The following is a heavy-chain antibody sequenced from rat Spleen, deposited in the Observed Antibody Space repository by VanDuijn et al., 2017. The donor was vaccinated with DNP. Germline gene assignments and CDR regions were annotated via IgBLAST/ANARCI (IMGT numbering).Heavy chain of an antibody. D-gene: IGHD3-8*01. J-gene: IGHJ4*01. CDR1: GFTFSSFP. CDR2: ISYDGSST. V-gene: IGHV5-7*01. Sequence: EVQLVESGGGLVQPGRSLKLSCAASGFTFSSFPMAWVRQAPKKGLEWVASISYDGSSTYYRDSVKGRFTISRDNAKTSLHLQMDSLRSEDTATYYCARHRTISPYYYDMDAWGQGASVTVSS. CDR3: ARHRTISPYYYDMDA.